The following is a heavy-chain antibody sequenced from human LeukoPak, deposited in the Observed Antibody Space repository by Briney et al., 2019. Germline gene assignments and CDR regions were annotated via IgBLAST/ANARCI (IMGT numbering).Heavy chain of an antibody. Sequence: PSETLSLTCTVSGGSISSGSYYWSWLRQPAGKGLEWSGRIYTSGSTNYNPSLKSRVTISVDTSKNQFSLKLSSVTAADTAVYYWAGDRDYDLGWWGQGTLVTVSS. CDR1: GGSISSGSYY. J-gene: IGHJ4*02. V-gene: IGHV4-61*02. CDR2: IYTSGST. D-gene: IGHD4-17*01. CDR3: AGDRDYDLGW.